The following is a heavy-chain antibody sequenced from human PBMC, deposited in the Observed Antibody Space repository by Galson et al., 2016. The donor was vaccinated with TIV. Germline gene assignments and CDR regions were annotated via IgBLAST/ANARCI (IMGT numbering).Heavy chain of an antibody. Sequence: SVKVSCKASGGIFSGYAINWVRQAPGQGLEWMGRIISIFRTANYAEKFQGRVTITADDSTNTVHMALSSLKSEDTAVYYCARRTDGRLYGYYGMDVWGQGTTVIVSS. V-gene: IGHV1-69*13. J-gene: IGHJ6*02. D-gene: IGHD5-24*01. CDR1: GGIFSGYA. CDR3: ARRTDGRLYGYYGMDV. CDR2: IISIFRTA.